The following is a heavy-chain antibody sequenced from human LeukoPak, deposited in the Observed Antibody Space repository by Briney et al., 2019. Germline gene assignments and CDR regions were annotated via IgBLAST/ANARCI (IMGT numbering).Heavy chain of an antibody. CDR2: IYSGGSI. CDR3: ARGPRYSSGWYVLSVDY. V-gene: IGHV3-53*01. J-gene: IGHJ4*02. Sequence: HPGGSLRLSCAASGFFVSRDYMNWVRQTPGKGLEWVSIIYSGGSIYYADSVKGRFTISRDDSKNTVFLQMNSLRAEDTAVYYCARGPRYSSGWYVLSVDYWGQGTLVTVSS. D-gene: IGHD6-19*01. CDR1: GFFVSRDY.